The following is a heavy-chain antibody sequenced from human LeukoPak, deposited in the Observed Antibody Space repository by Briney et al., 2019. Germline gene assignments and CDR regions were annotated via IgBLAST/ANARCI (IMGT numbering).Heavy chain of an antibody. V-gene: IGHV3-66*01. CDR2: IYSGGST. CDR1: GFTFSSNY. D-gene: IGHD5-18*01. CDR3: ARAERGYSYGYFDY. J-gene: IGHJ4*02. Sequence: GGSLRLSCAASGFTFSSNYMSWVRQAPGKGLEWVSVIYSGGSTYYADSVKGRFTISRDNSKNTLYLQMNSLRAEDTAVYYCARAERGYSYGYFDYWGQGTLVTVSS.